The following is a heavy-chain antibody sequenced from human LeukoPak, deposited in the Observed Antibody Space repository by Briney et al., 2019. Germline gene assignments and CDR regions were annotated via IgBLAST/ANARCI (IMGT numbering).Heavy chain of an antibody. D-gene: IGHD6-13*01. V-gene: IGHV4-61*01. CDR3: ARGRGSSSWYYFDY. CDR1: GGSVSSGSYY. J-gene: IGHJ4*02. Sequence: SETLSLTCTVSGGSVSSGSYYWSWLRQPPGTGLEWIGYIYYSGSTNYNPSLKSRVTISVDTSKNQFSLKLSSVTAADTAVYYCARGRGSSSWYYFDYWGQGTLVTVSS. CDR2: IYYSGST.